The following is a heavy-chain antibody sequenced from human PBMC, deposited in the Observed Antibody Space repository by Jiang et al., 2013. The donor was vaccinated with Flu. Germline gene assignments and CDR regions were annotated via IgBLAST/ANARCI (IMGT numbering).Heavy chain of an antibody. J-gene: IGHJ2*01. CDR1: GYTFTNHW. D-gene: IGHD2-8*01. V-gene: IGHV5-51*01. CDR3: TRQLNWYFDL. CDR2: IYLGDSDT. Sequence: GAEVKKPGESLKISCKGSGYTFTNHWIAWVRQMPGKGLEWMGIIYLGDSDTTYSPSFQGQVTISADKSISTAYLQWTSLKASDTAMYYCTRQLNWYFDLWGRGTLVTVSS.